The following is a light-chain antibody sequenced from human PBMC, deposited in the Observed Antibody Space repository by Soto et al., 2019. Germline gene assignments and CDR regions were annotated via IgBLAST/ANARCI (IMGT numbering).Light chain of an antibody. CDR3: AAWDDSLNGPV. Sequence: QSVLTQPPSASGTPGQRVTISCSGSSSNIGSNAVNWYQQLPGTAPELLIYRNNQRPSGVPDRFSASKSGTSASLAISGLQSEDEADYYCAAWDDSLNGPVFGGGTKVTVL. V-gene: IGLV1-44*01. J-gene: IGLJ2*01. CDR2: RNN. CDR1: SSNIGSNA.